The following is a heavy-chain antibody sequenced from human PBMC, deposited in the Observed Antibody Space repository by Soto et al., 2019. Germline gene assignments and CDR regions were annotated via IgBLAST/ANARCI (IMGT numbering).Heavy chain of an antibody. CDR1: GVTFSSYT. CDR3: ARSTYYDFWSGFYFDY. D-gene: IGHD3-3*01. CDR2: IIPILGIA. Sequence: QVQLVQSGAEVKKPGSSVKVSCKASGVTFSSYTISWVRQAPGQGLEWMGRIIPILGIANYAQKIQGRVTITADKSTSTAYMELSSLRSEDTAVYYCARSTYYDFWSGFYFDYWGQGTLVTVSS. V-gene: IGHV1-69*02. J-gene: IGHJ4*02.